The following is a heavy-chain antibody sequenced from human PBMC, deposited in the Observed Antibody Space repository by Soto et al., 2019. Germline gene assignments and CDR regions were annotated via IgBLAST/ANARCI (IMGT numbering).Heavy chain of an antibody. D-gene: IGHD3-22*01. V-gene: IGHV3-23*01. CDR2: ISGSGGST. Sequence: GSLRVSCSASGFTFSSYAMSWVRQAPGKGLEWVSAISGSGGSTYYADSVKGRFTISRDNSKNTLYLQMNSLRAEDTAVYYCANRRYYDSSGYYYFDYWGQGTLVTVSS. CDR3: ANRRYYDSSGYYYFDY. J-gene: IGHJ4*02. CDR1: GFTFSSYA.